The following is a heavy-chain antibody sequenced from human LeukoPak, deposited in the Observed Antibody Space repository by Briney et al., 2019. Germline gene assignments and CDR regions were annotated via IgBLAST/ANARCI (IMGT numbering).Heavy chain of an antibody. CDR3: AREHIVVVTAIFQREFDY. CDR2: IIPILGIA. D-gene: IGHD2-21*02. CDR1: GGTFTSYA. V-gene: IGHV1-69*04. J-gene: IGHJ4*02. Sequence: SVKVSCKASGGTFTSYAISWVRQAPGRGLEWMGRIIPILGIANYAQKFQGRVTITADKSTSTAYMELSSLRSEDTAVYYCAREHIVVVTAIFQREFDYWGQGTLVTVSS.